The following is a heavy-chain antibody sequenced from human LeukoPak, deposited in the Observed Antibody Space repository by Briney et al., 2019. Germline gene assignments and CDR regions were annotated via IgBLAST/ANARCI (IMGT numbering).Heavy chain of an antibody. CDR1: GFTFSSYA. D-gene: IGHD3-22*01. Sequence: GGSLRLSCAASGFTFSSYAMRWVRQAPGKGLEWVSAISGSGGSTYYADSVKGRFTISRDNSKNTLYLQMNSLRAEDTAVYYCAKSRYYDSSGSIGGYCFDYWGQGTLVTVSS. CDR3: AKSRYYDSSGSIGGYCFDY. J-gene: IGHJ4*02. V-gene: IGHV3-23*01. CDR2: ISGSGGST.